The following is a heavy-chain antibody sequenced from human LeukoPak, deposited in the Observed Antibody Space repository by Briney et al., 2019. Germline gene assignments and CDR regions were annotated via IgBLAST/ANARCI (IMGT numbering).Heavy chain of an antibody. V-gene: IGHV1-8*01. CDR3: ARGPPNWGYDY. Sequence: GASVKVSCKASGYTFTSYVINWVRQATGQGLEWMGWMSPNSGNTGYAQKFQGRVTMTRSTSMSTAYMELCSLRSEDTAVYYCARGPPNWGYDYWGQGTLVTVSS. CDR2: MSPNSGNT. CDR1: GYTFTSYV. D-gene: IGHD7-27*01. J-gene: IGHJ4*02.